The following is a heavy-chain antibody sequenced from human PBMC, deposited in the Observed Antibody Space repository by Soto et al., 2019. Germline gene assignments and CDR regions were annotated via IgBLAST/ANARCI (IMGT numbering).Heavy chain of an antibody. J-gene: IGHJ4*02. Sequence: LSLTCAVYGGSFSGYYWSWIRQPPGKGLEWIGEINHSGSTNYNPSLKSRVTISVDTPKNQFSLKLSSVTAADTAVYYCARSPYDSSGYYNYWGQGTLVTVSS. V-gene: IGHV4-34*01. D-gene: IGHD3-22*01. CDR3: ARSPYDSSGYYNY. CDR2: INHSGST. CDR1: GGSFSGYY.